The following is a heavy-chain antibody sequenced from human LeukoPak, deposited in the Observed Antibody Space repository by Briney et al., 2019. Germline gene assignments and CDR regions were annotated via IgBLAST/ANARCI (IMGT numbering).Heavy chain of an antibody. CDR3: ARIDGSDDY. Sequence: PGGSLRLSCVASGFSFSNYWMHWVRQAPGKGLIWVSRISTEGSTTAYADSVKGRFTISRDNAKNTLYLQMNSLTADDTAVYYCARIDGSDDYWGQGTLVAVSS. V-gene: IGHV3-74*01. D-gene: IGHD5-24*01. J-gene: IGHJ4*02. CDR2: ISTEGSTT. CDR1: GFSFSNYW.